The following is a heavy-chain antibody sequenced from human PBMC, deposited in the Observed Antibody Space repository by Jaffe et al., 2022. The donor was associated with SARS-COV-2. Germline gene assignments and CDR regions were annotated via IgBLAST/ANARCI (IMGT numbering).Heavy chain of an antibody. D-gene: IGHD2-8*01. CDR3: ARERCINGGCNNNAMDV. J-gene: IGHJ6*02. CDR2: IYAGNGVA. Sequence: QVQLVQSGAEVKKPGASVKVSCKASGYTFSNYGIHWVRQAPGQRLEWMGWIYAGNGVAKYSQRFQGRVTITRDTSATTAYMELSSLRPEDTAVYLCARERCINGGCNNNAMDVWGQGTTVTVSS. CDR1: GYTFSNYG. V-gene: IGHV1-3*01.